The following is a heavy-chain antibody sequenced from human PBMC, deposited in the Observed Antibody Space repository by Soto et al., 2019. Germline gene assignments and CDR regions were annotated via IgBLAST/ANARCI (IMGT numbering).Heavy chain of an antibody. D-gene: IGHD3-16*01. CDR3: AKELRETGGYYFDC. J-gene: IGHJ4*02. CDR2: MSDDGSKK. Sequence: QVQLVESGGGVVQPGRSLRLSCAASGFSFSKYGMHWVGQAPGKGLEWVAEMSDDGSKKYYGDSVKGRFTISRDNSKNKLYLLMDSLRPEDTAMYYCAKELRETGGYYFDCWGQGTLVTVSS. V-gene: IGHV3-30*18. CDR1: GFSFSKYG.